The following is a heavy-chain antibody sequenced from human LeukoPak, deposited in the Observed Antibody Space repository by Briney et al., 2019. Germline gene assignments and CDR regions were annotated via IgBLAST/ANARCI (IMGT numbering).Heavy chain of an antibody. D-gene: IGHD4-17*01. CDR2: IYYSGST. CDR1: GGSISSYY. J-gene: IGHJ4*02. CDR3: ARGGARYGDYGSYFDY. V-gene: IGHV4-59*01. Sequence: SETLSLTCTVSGGSISSYYWSWIRQPPGKGLEWIGYIYYSGSTNYNPSLKSRVTISVDTSKNQFSLKLSSVTAADTAVYYCARGGARYGDYGSYFDYWGQGTLVTVSS.